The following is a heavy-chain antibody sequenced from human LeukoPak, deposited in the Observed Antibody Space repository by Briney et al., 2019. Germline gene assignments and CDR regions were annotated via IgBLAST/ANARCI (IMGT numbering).Heavy chain of an antibody. CDR1: GGSFSGYY. CDR3: ASAHITMIVSV. Sequence: SETLSLTCAVYGGSFSGYYWSWIRQPPGKGLEWIGEINHSGNTNYNPSLKSRVTISVDRSKNQFSLKLSSVTAADTAVYYCASAHITMIVSVWGLGTTVTVSS. V-gene: IGHV4-34*01. D-gene: IGHD3-22*01. CDR2: INHSGNT. J-gene: IGHJ6*02.